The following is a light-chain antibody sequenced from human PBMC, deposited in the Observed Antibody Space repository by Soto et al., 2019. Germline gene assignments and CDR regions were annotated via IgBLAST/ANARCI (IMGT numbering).Light chain of an antibody. V-gene: IGKV3-11*01. Sequence: EIVLAHSPVTLSLSPGERATLSCMASQSVSSYLAWYQQKPGQAPRLLIYDASNRATGIPARFSGSGSGTDFTVTIDNLEPEDFAVYYCQQRSNWPPITFGQGTRLEIK. CDR3: QQRSNWPPIT. CDR2: DAS. J-gene: IGKJ5*01. CDR1: QSVSSY.